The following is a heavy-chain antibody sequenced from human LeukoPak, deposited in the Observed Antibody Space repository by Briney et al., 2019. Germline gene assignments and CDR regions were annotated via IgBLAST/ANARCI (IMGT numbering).Heavy chain of an antibody. Sequence: GGSLRLSCTVSGFTVSSNSMSWVRQAPGKGLEWVSFIYTTGRTHDSDSVKGRFTISRDSSKNTLYLQMDSLRAEDTAVYYCARRAGDYSHPYDYWGQGTLVTVSS. CDR2: IYTTGRT. J-gene: IGHJ4*02. V-gene: IGHV3-53*01. D-gene: IGHD3-22*01. CDR3: ARRAGDYSHPYDY. CDR1: GFTVSSNS.